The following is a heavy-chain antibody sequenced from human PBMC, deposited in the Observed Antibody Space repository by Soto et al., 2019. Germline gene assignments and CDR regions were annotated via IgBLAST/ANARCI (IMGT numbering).Heavy chain of an antibody. Sequence: SETLSLTCTVSGGSISSSSYYWGWIRQPPGKGMEWIGYIYHSGSTYYNPSLKSRVTISVDRSKNQFSLKLSSVTAADTAVYYCAAGGGLPRYYWGQGTLVTVSS. CDR1: GGSISSSSYY. D-gene: IGHD5-12*01. CDR3: AAGGGLPRYY. V-gene: IGHV4-39*07. CDR2: IYHSGST. J-gene: IGHJ4*02.